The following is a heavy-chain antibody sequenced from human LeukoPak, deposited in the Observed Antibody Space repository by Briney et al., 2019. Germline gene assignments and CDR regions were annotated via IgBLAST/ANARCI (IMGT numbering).Heavy chain of an antibody. D-gene: IGHD1-26*01. CDR1: GFTFSSYA. CDR3: ATRGATQPPY. Sequence: GGSLRLSCAASGFTFSSYAMHWVRQAPGKGLEWVAVISYDGSNKYYADSVKGRFTISRDNSKNTLYLQMSSLRAEDTAVYYCATRGATQPPYWGQGTLVTVSS. V-gene: IGHV3-30*04. CDR2: ISYDGSNK. J-gene: IGHJ4*02.